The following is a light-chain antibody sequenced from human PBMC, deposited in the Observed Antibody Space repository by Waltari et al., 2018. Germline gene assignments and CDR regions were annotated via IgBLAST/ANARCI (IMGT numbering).Light chain of an antibody. CDR3: QQTYSPLS. CDR2: ALS. CDR1: QSISNH. J-gene: IGKJ4*01. Sequence: DLQMTQSPTSLSASVGVRVTITCRASQSISNHVTRYQQKPGKAPKLLSSALSSLQSGVPWSISGSACRTDFLLTSGILQPEDLATYCCQQTYSPLSFGGGTKVEIK. V-gene: IGKV1-39*01.